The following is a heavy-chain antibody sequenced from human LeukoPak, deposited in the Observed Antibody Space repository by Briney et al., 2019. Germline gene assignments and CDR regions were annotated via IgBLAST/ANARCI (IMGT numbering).Heavy chain of an antibody. V-gene: IGHV1-69*01. CDR2: IIPIFGTA. CDR1: GGTFSSYA. CDR3: ASEFGSYYRWFDP. D-gene: IGHD1-26*01. Sequence: GSSVKVSCKASGGTFSSYAISWVRQAPGQGLEWMGGIIPIFGTANYAQKFQGRVTITADESTSTAYMELSRLRSDDTAVYYCASEFGSYYRWFDPWGQGTLVTVSS. J-gene: IGHJ5*02.